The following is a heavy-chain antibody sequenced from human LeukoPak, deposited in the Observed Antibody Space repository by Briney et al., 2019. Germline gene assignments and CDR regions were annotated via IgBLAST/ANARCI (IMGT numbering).Heavy chain of an antibody. D-gene: IGHD4/OR15-4a*01. V-gene: IGHV3-23*01. CDR1: EFTFSTYG. Sequence: GGSLRLSCTDSEFTFSTYGMSWVRQAPGKGLEWVSGISNSGGRTSYADSVKGRFTISRDNSKNTLYLQMNSLRAEDTAVYYCARRAGAYSHPYDYWGQGTLVTVSS. CDR3: ARRAGAYSHPYDY. CDR2: ISNSGGRT. J-gene: IGHJ4*02.